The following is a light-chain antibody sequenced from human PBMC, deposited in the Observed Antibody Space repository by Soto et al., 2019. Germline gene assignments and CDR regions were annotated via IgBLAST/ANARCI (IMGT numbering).Light chain of an antibody. Sequence: EIVLTQSPDTLSLSPGERATLSCRASQSVSSSYLAWYQQRPGQAPRLLIYGASSRATGIPDRFSGSGSGTDCSLTISRLEPEDVAVYYCQQYGVSPRTFGQGTKVDIK. CDR1: QSVSSSY. CDR2: GAS. V-gene: IGKV3-20*01. J-gene: IGKJ1*01. CDR3: QQYGVSPRT.